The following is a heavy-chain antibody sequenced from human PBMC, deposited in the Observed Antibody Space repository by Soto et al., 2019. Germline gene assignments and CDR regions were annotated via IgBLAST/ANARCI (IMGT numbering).Heavy chain of an antibody. Sequence: SETLSLTCTVSGGSISSSSYYWGWIRQPPGKGLEWIGSIYYSGSTYYNPSLKSRVTISVDTSKNQFSLKLSSVTAADTAVYYCARGEMATKSSYYFDYWGQRTLVTVSS. CDR2: IYYSGST. D-gene: IGHD5-12*01. CDR1: GGSISSSSYY. CDR3: ARGEMATKSSYYFDY. J-gene: IGHJ4*02. V-gene: IGHV4-39*01.